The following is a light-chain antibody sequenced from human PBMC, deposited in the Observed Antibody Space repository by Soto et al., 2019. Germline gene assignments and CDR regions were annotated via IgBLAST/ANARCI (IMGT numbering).Light chain of an antibody. CDR1: SSNIGSHT. CDR2: SNN. Sequence: QSVLTQPPSASGTPGQRVTISYSGSSSNIGSHTVNWYQQLPGTAPKLLIYSNNQRPSGVPERFSGSKSGTSASLAISGLQSEDEADYYCAAWDDSLNGRVVFGGGTKVTVL. V-gene: IGLV1-44*01. CDR3: AAWDDSLNGRVV. J-gene: IGLJ2*01.